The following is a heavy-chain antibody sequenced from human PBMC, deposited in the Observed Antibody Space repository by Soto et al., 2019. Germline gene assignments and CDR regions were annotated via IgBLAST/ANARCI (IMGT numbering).Heavy chain of an antibody. CDR1: GYTFTSYA. V-gene: IGHV1-3*01. CDR2: INAGNGNT. J-gene: IGHJ6*02. Sequence: QVQLVQSGAEVKKPGASVKVSRKASGYTFTSYAMHWVRQAPGQRLEWMGWINAGNGNTKYSQKFQGRVTITRDTSASTAYMELSSLRSEDTAVYYCARETTTATDLYGMDVWGQGTTVTVSS. D-gene: IGHD5-18*01. CDR3: ARETTTATDLYGMDV.